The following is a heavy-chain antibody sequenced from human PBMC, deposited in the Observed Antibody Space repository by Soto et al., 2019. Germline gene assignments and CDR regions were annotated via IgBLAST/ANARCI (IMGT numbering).Heavy chain of an antibody. Sequence: LRLSCAASGFTFSSYAMHWVRQAPGKGLEWVAVISYDGSNKYYADSVKGRFTISRDNSKNTLYLQMNSLRAEDTAVYYCARDHYYYDSSGYPRAYYYYGMDVWGQGTKVTVSS. CDR3: ARDHYYYDSSGYPRAYYYYGMDV. D-gene: IGHD3-22*01. V-gene: IGHV3-30-3*01. CDR1: GFTFSSYA. J-gene: IGHJ6*02. CDR2: ISYDGSNK.